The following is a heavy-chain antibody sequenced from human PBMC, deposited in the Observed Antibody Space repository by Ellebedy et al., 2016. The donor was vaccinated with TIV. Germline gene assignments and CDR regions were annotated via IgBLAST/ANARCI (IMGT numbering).Heavy chain of an antibody. CDR3: GSGMTHPWFYIDV. V-gene: IGHV1-46*03. CDR2: ITPRGEST. Sequence: ASVKVSCXASGYTFTNYYVHWVRQAPGQGLEWMGIITPRGESTTYAQKFQGRVTMTRDTSTDTAYMELSSLRSEDTAVYYCGSGMTHPWFYIDVWGQGTTVTVS. J-gene: IGHJ6*03. D-gene: IGHD1-26*01. CDR1: GYTFTNYY.